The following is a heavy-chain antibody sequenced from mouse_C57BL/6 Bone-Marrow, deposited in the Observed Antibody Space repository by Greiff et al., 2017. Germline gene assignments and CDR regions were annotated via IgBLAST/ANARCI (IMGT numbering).Heavy chain of an antibody. Sequence: VQLLQSGAGLVKPGASVKFSCKASGFTFTSYWMHWVKQGPGQGLEWIGMIHRNSGSTNYYEKFKSKATLTVDKSSSIAYMQLSSLTSEDSAVYCCARHVTAYGGRGNLVTVSA. J-gene: IGHJ3*01. CDR2: IHRNSGST. CDR3: ARHVTAY. D-gene: IGHD2-12*01. V-gene: IGHV1-64*01. CDR1: GFTFTSYW.